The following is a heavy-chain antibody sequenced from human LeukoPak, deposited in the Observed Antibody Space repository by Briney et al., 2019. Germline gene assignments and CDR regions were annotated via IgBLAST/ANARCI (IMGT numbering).Heavy chain of an antibody. Sequence: SETLSLTCAVYGGSFSGYYWSWIRQPPGKGLEWIGEINHSGSTNYNPSLKSRVTISVDTSKNQFSLKLSSVTAVDTAVYYCARETAGGGYDYWGQGTLVTVSS. CDR2: INHSGST. CDR3: ARETAGGGYDY. J-gene: IGHJ4*02. CDR1: GGSFSGYY. V-gene: IGHV4-34*01. D-gene: IGHD3-16*01.